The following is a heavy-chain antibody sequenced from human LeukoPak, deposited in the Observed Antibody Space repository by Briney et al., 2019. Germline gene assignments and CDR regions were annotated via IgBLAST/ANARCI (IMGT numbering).Heavy chain of an antibody. J-gene: IGHJ5*02. CDR3: ARHGTGDVSWNNCFNP. V-gene: IGHV3-74*01. CDR1: GFTFSSYW. Sequence: GGSLRLSCAASGFTFSSYWMNWVRQAPGKGLVWVSRINSDGSSTSYADSVKGRFTISRDSAKNTLYLQMNSLRAEDTAVYYCARHGTGDVSWNNCFNPWGQGTLVTVSS. CDR2: INSDGSST. D-gene: IGHD7-27*01.